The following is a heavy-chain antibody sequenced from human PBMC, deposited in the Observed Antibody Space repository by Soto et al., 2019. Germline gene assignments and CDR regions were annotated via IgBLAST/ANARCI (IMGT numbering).Heavy chain of an antibody. CDR1: GFSFSKAW. Sequence: EVQLVESGGGLVKPGGSLRLSCAASGFSFSKAWMNWVRQAPGKGLEWVGRIRSRSGTTDYAAPVKGRFTISRDDSKYTLYLQMNSLEVEDTAVYFCTTSGNPNIVDHWGQGTLVIVSS. J-gene: IGHJ4*02. CDR3: TTSGNPNIVDH. V-gene: IGHV3-15*07. CDR2: IRSRSGTT.